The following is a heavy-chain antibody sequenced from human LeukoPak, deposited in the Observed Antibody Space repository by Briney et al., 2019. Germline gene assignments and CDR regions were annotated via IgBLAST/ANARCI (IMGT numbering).Heavy chain of an antibody. D-gene: IGHD2-21*01. CDR2: INHSGST. CDR3: ARGETVVYYFDY. CDR1: GGSFSGYY. Sequence: ASETLSLTCAVYGGSFSGYYWSWIRQPPGKGLEWIGEINHSGSTNYNPSLKSRVTISVDTSKNQFSLKLSSVTAADTAVYYCARGETVVYYFDYWGQGTLVTVSS. J-gene: IGHJ4*02. V-gene: IGHV4-34*01.